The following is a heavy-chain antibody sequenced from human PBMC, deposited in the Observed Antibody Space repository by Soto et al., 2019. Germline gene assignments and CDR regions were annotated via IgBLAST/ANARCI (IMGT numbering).Heavy chain of an antibody. J-gene: IGHJ6*02. CDR3: ARAKASGFGYGMDV. CDR1: GGSISSGGYY. Sequence: KPSETLSLTCTVSGGSISSGGYYWSWIRQHPGKGLEWIGYIYYSGSTYYNPSLKSRVTISVDTSKNQFSLKLSSVTAADTAVYYCARAKASGFGYGMDVWGQGTTVTVSS. CDR2: IYYSGST. D-gene: IGHD3-16*01. V-gene: IGHV4-31*03.